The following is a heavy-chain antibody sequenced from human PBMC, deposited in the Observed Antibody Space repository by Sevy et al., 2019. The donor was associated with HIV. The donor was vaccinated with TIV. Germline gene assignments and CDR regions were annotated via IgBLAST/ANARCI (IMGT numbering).Heavy chain of an antibody. CDR1: GFTFTSYA. CDR3: AKPTSYVYGSSSDPLPSSRNDY. J-gene: IGHJ4*02. Sequence: GGSLRLSCAASGFTFTSYAMSWVRQAPGKGLEWVSAISGSGGRTYYADSVKGRFTIPRDNSKNTLNLQMNSQRAEDTAIYYCAKPTSYVYGSSSDPLPSSRNDYWGQGTLVTVSS. CDR2: ISGSGGRT. V-gene: IGHV3-23*01. D-gene: IGHD3-10*01.